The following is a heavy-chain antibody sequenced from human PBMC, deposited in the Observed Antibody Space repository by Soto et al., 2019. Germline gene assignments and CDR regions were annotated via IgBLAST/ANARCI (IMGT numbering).Heavy chain of an antibody. Sequence: QVQLVQSGAEVKKPGSSVKVSCKASGGTFSSYAISWVRQAPGQGLEWLGGIIPTFGTANYGQKFQGRVTITADESTSTAYMELSSLRSEDTAVYYCARVESSSHTSLMNYYYGMDVWGQGTTVTVSS. CDR1: GGTFSSYA. CDR3: ARVESSSHTSLMNYYYGMDV. V-gene: IGHV1-69*01. CDR2: IIPTFGTA. J-gene: IGHJ6*02. D-gene: IGHD6-13*01.